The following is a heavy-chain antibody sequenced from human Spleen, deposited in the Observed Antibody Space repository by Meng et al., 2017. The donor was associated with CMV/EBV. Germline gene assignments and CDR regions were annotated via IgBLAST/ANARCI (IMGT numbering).Heavy chain of an antibody. Sequence: SLKISCAASGFTFDDYAMHWVRQAPGKGLEWVSGISWNSGSIGYADSVKGRFTISRDNAKNSLYLQMNSLRAEDMALYYCAKDMGRYCSSTSCPNAFDIWGQGTMVTVSS. CDR3: AKDMGRYCSSTSCPNAFDI. V-gene: IGHV3-9*03. D-gene: IGHD2-2*01. J-gene: IGHJ3*02. CDR1: GFTFDDYA. CDR2: ISWNSGSI.